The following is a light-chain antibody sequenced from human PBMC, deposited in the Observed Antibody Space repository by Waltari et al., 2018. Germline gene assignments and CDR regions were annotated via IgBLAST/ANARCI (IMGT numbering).Light chain of an antibody. V-gene: IGKV3-11*01. CDR1: QSVSIS. J-gene: IGKJ1*01. Sequence: SCRARQSVSISLAWYQQTPGQAPRLLIYHTATRATGIPDRFSGSGSGTDFSLTISGLEPEDFAVYYCQHYKNLPVSFGQGTRVEIK. CDR3: QHYKNLPVS. CDR2: HTA.